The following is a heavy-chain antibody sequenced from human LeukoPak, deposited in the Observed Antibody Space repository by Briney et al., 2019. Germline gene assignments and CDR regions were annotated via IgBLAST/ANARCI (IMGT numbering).Heavy chain of an antibody. V-gene: IGHV4-34*01. Sequence: PSETLSLTCAVYGGSFSGYYWSWIRQPPGKGLEWIGEINHSGSTNYNPSLKSRVTISVDTSKNQFSLKLSSVTAADTAVYYCARFTSGYYLAAFDIRGQGTMVTVSS. CDR1: GGSFSGYY. CDR3: ARFTSGYYLAAFDI. CDR2: INHSGST. D-gene: IGHD3-22*01. J-gene: IGHJ3*02.